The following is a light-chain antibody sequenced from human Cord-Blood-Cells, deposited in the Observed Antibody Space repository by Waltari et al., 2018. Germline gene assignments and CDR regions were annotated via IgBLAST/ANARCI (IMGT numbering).Light chain of an antibody. CDR1: SSTIGAGYD. J-gene: IGLJ2*01. Sequence: QSVLTQPPSVSGAPGQRVTISCTGSSSTIGAGYDLHWYQKLPRTAPNLLIYANSNRPSGVPDRFSGSKTGTSASLAITGLQAEDEADYYCQSYDSSLSGSVFGGGTKLTVL. V-gene: IGLV1-40*01. CDR3: QSYDSSLSGSV. CDR2: ANS.